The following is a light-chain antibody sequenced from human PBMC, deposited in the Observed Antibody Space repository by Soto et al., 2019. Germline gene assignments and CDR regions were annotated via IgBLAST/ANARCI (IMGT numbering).Light chain of an antibody. Sequence: EIVLTQSPGTLSLSPGERATLSCRASQSVSSNFFAWYQQKPGQAPRLVIHDASSRATGIPDRFSGSGSGTDFTLTISRLEPEDFAVYYCQQYGSSPPITFGQGTRLEIK. V-gene: IGKV3-20*01. CDR2: DAS. CDR1: QSVSSNF. CDR3: QQYGSSPPIT. J-gene: IGKJ5*01.